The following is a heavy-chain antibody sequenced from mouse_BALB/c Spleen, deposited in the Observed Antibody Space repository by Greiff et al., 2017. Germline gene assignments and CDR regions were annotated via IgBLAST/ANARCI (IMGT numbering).Heavy chain of an antibody. Sequence: EVMLVESGGGLVQPGGSRKLSCAASGFTFTDYYMSWVRQPPGKALEWLGFIRNKANGYTTEYSASVKGRFTISRDNSQSILYLQMNTLRAEDSATYYCARNGKVYFDYWGQGTTLTVSS. V-gene: IGHV7-3*02. CDR3: ARNGKVYFDY. CDR2: IRNKANGYTT. D-gene: IGHD2-1*01. CDR1: GFTFTDYY. J-gene: IGHJ2*01.